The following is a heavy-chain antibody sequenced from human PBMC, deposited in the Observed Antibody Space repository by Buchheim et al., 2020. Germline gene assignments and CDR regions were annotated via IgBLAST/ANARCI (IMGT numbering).Heavy chain of an antibody. Sequence: EVQLVESGGGLIHPGGSLRLSCAASGFTFDDHAMHWVRQAPGKGLEWVSGLNWNSNSRGYASSVKGRFTISRANAKNALYLQMTSLRPEDTAVYYCARDMSSGWTVNFDSWGQG. CDR1: GFTFDDHA. V-gene: IGHV3-9*01. D-gene: IGHD6-19*01. J-gene: IGHJ4*02. CDR2: LNWNSNSR. CDR3: ARDMSSGWTVNFDS.